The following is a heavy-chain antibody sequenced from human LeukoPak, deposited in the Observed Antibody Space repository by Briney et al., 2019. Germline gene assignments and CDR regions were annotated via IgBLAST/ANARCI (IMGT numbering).Heavy chain of an antibody. J-gene: IGHJ3*02. D-gene: IGHD7-27*01. CDR1: GGSINSFY. V-gene: IGHV4-59*01. CDR3: ARHWGSRGAFDI. CDR2: IYYSGST. Sequence: SETLSLTCSVSGGSINSFYWSWIRQPPGKGLEWIGYIYYSGSTNYNPSLKSRVTISVDTSKNQFSLNLSSVTAADAAVYYCARHWGSRGAFDIWGQGTMVTVSS.